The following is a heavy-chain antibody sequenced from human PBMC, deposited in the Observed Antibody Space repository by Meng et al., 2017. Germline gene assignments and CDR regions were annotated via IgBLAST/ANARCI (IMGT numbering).Heavy chain of an antibody. CDR3: ARVGSFLRDY. V-gene: IGHV4-34*01. J-gene: IGHJ4*02. D-gene: IGHD2/OR15-2a*01. CDR2: INHSGST. CDR1: GGSFSGNY. Sequence: QVQLQQCGAVCFAHPATLSLTCAFYGGSFSGNYWSWIRQPPGKGLEWVGEINHSGSTNYNPSLKSRVTISVDTSKNQFSLKLSSVTAADTAVYYCARVGSFLRDYWGQGTLVTVSS.